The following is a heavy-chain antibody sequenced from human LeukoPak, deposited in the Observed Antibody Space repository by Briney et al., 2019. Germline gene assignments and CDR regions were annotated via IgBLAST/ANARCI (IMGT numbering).Heavy chain of an antibody. CDR3: ARVTKWLVREYFDY. CDR1: AYSISSGYY. CDR2: INHSRST. Sequence: SETLSLTCTVSAYSISSGYYWGWIRQPPGKGLEWIGSINHSRSTYYNPSLKSRVTISVDTSKNQFCLKLSSVTAADTAVYYCARVTKWLVREYFDYWGQGTLVSVSS. J-gene: IGHJ4*02. V-gene: IGHV4-38-2*02. D-gene: IGHD6-19*01.